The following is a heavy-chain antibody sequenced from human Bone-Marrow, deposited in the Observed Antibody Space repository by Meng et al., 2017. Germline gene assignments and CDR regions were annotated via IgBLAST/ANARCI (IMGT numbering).Heavy chain of an antibody. V-gene: IGHV3-73*01. CDR1: GGIFRNLW. CDR3: TIYTRGHI. J-gene: IGHJ3*02. D-gene: IGHD4-11*01. CDR2: IETKPNNYAT. Sequence: GESLKISCVASGGIFRNLWMTWVRQASGKGLEWVGRIETKPNNYATSYGESLRGRFTISRDDSKNMAYLQMNSLETEDTALYYYTIYTRGHIWGQGSMVTVSS.